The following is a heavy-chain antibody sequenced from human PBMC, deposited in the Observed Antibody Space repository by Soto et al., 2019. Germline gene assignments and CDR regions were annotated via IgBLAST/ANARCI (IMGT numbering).Heavy chain of an antibody. V-gene: IGHV1-3*01. CDR1: GYTFTSYA. Sequence: QVQLVQSGAEVKKPGASVKVSCKASGYTFTSYAMHWVRQAPGQRLEWMGWINAGNGNTKYSQKFQGRVTITRDTSASTAXMXXXXXXXXXTXXXXXXXXXXYXXXSGYLFDYWGQGTLVTVSS. CDR2: INAGNGNT. D-gene: IGHD3-22*01. J-gene: IGHJ4*02. CDR3: XXXXXYXXXSGYLFDY.